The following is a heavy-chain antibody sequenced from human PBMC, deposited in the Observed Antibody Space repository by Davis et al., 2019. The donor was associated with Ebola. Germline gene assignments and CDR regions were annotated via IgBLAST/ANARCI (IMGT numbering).Heavy chain of an antibody. V-gene: IGHV3-30-3*01. D-gene: IGHD6-19*01. J-gene: IGHJ6*02. CDR2: ISYDGSNK. CDR3: ARGSYSSGWYGPRARYYYGMDV. Sequence: GESLKISCAASGFTFSTYAMHWVRQAPGKGLEWVAVISYDGSNKYYADSVKGRFTISRDNSKNTLYLQMNRLRAEDTAVYYCARGSYSSGWYGPRARYYYGMDVWGQGTTVTVSS. CDR1: GFTFSTYA.